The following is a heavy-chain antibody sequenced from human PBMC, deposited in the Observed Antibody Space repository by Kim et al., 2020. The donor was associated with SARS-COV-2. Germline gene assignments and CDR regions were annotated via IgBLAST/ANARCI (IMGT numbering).Heavy chain of an antibody. CDR2: ISVSNGNT. D-gene: IGHD2-2*01. CDR1: AYTFSSYG. J-gene: IGHJ4*02. Sequence: ASVKVSCKASAYTFSSYGISWVRQAPGQGLEWMGWISVSNGNTKYTQSLQGRVTLTTDTSTSTAYMELRSLRSDDTAVYYCASGGKVLPVTLAFDYWGQGTLVTVSS. V-gene: IGHV1-18*01. CDR3: ASGGKVLPVTLAFDY.